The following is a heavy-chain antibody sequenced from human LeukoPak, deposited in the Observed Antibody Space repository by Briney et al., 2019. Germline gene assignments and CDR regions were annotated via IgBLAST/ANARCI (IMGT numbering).Heavy chain of an antibody. J-gene: IGHJ5*02. Sequence: GASLKTSCKGSGYSFTSYWVGWVRQMPGKGQEWMGIIYPGDSDTRYSPSFQGQVIISADKSISTAYLQWSSLKASDTAMYYCARRTVDSSGYYWFDPWGQGTLVTVSS. V-gene: IGHV5-51*01. CDR2: IYPGDSDT. D-gene: IGHD3-22*01. CDR3: ARRTVDSSGYYWFDP. CDR1: GYSFTSYW.